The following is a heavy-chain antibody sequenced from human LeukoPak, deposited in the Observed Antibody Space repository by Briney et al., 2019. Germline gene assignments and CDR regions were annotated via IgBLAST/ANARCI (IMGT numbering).Heavy chain of an antibody. Sequence: GASVKVSCKASGYTFTTYTMHWVRQAPGQRLEWMGWISAGNGNTKYSQKFQGRVTITRDTSASTAYMELSSLRSEDTAMYYCARDLGLSSGYAYYYYGMDVWGQGTTVIVSS. CDR1: GYTFTTYT. D-gene: IGHD3-22*01. V-gene: IGHV1-3*01. CDR2: ISAGNGNT. J-gene: IGHJ6*02. CDR3: ARDLGLSSGYAYYYYGMDV.